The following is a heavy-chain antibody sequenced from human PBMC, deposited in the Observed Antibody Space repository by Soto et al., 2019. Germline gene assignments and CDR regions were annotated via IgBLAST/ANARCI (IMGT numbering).Heavy chain of an antibody. D-gene: IGHD2-15*01. CDR3: ARDQDVVVVAASEKFDY. J-gene: IGHJ4*02. CDR2: ISAYNGNT. Sequence: ASVNVSCKASGYTFTSYGISWVRQAPGQGLEWMGWISAYNGNTNYAQKLQGGVTMTTDTSTSTAYMELRSLRSDDTAVYYCARDQDVVVVAASEKFDYWGQGTLVTVSS. V-gene: IGHV1-18*01. CDR1: GYTFTSYG.